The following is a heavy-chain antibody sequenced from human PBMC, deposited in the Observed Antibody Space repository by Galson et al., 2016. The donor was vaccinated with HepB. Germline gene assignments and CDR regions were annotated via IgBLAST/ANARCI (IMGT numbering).Heavy chain of an antibody. V-gene: IGHV3-11*06. CDR3: ARERASHIRDAFEI. Sequence: SLRLSCAASGFNFDNFYMNWIRQAPGKGLEWIADISAAGSFFNYADSVRGRFIISRDNAKKSLSPQMDSLRADDTDVYYCARERASHIRDAFEIWGRGTKVTVSS. CDR1: GFNFDNFY. D-gene: IGHD5-24*01. CDR2: ISAAGSFF. J-gene: IGHJ3*02.